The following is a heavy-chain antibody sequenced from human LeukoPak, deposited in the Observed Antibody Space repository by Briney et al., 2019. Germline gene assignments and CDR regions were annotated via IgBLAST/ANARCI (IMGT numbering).Heavy chain of an antibody. CDR2: INPSGGST. V-gene: IGHV1-46*01. Sequence: GASVKVSCKASGYTFTSYYMHWVRQAPGQGLEWMGIINPSGGSTSSAQKFQGRVTMTRDTSTSTVYMELSSLRSEDTAVYYCARSRDGYNGRSSGFDYWGQGTLVTVSS. D-gene: IGHD5-24*01. CDR3: ARSRDGYNGRSSGFDY. J-gene: IGHJ4*02. CDR1: GYTFTSYY.